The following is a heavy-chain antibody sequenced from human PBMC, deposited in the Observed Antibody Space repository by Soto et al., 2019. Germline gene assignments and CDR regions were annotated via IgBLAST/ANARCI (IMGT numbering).Heavy chain of an antibody. V-gene: IGHV5-10-1*01. CDR3: AASIFYYGMDV. Sequence: GESLKISCEASGYTFTKYYITWVRQMPGKGLEWMGKIDPSDSYTTYSPSFQGHVTMSVDQSINTAFLQWSSLKASDTAIYYCAASIFYYGMDVWGQGTTVTVSS. CDR2: IDPSDSYT. CDR1: GYTFTKYY. J-gene: IGHJ6*02.